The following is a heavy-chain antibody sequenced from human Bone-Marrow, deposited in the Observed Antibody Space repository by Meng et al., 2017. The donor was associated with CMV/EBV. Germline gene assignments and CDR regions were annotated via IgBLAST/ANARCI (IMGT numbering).Heavy chain of an antibody. D-gene: IGHD5-24*01. CDR1: GFTFSSYW. CDR3: ARKMTTILVFDY. CDR2: IKQDGSEK. Sequence: GESLKISCAASGFTFSSYWMSWVRQAPGKGLEWVANIKQDGSEKYYVDSVKGRFTISRDNATNSLYLQMNSLRAKDTAVYYRARKMTTILVFDYWGQGTLVTVSS. J-gene: IGHJ4*02. V-gene: IGHV3-7*01.